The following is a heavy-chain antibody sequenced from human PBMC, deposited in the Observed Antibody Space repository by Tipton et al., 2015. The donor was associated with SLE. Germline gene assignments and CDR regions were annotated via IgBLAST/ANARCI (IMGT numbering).Heavy chain of an antibody. Sequence: SLRLSCAVSGFPFRNYSMNWVRPAPGKGLEWVSSISSSIYYIYYADSVKGRFTISRDNAKKSLYLQMNSLRAEDTAVYYCARGFLGMKAAQYYFDYWGQGTLVTVSS. CDR1: GFPFRNYS. J-gene: IGHJ4*02. CDR3: ARGFLGMKAAQYYFDY. V-gene: IGHV3-21*03. CDR2: ISSSIYYI. D-gene: IGHD6-25*01.